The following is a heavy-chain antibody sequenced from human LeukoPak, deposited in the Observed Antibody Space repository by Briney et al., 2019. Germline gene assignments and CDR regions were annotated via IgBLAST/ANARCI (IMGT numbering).Heavy chain of an antibody. CDR1: GYTFTSYD. CDR3: ARVVGAIDY. J-gene: IGHJ4*02. V-gene: IGHV1-8*01. D-gene: IGHD1-26*01. CDR2: LNPNSGNT. Sequence: GASVKVSCKASGYTFTSYDINWVRQATGQGLEWMGWLNPNSGNTGYAQKFQGRVTMTRDTSISTAYMELSSLRYEDTAVYYCARVVGAIDYWGQGTLVTVSS.